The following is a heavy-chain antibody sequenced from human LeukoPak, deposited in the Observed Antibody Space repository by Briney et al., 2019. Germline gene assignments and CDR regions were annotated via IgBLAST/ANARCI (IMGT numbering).Heavy chain of an antibody. CDR2: IKEDGSEK. CDR1: GFTFGSYL. D-gene: IGHD2-15*01. Sequence: GGSLRLSCAASGFTFGSYLMSWVRQAPGKGLEWVANIKEDGSEKNYVDSVKGRFTISRDNAKNSLYLQMNSLRAEDTAVYYCATRGWYFDYWGQGTLVTVSS. V-gene: IGHV3-7*01. J-gene: IGHJ4*02. CDR3: ATRGWYFDY.